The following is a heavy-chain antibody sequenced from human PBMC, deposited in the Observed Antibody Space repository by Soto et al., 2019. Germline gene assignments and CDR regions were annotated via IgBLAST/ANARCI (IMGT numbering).Heavy chain of an antibody. CDR1: GGTFSSYA. CDR2: IIPIFGTA. V-gene: IGHV1-69*01. CDR3: ARAWGDIVVVPAASIYYYGMDV. Sequence: QVQLVQSGAEVKKPGPSVKVSCKASGGTFSSYAISWVRQAPGQGLEWMGGIIPIFGTANYAQKFQGRATITADESTSTAYMELSSLRSEDTAVYYCARAWGDIVVVPAASIYYYGMDVWGQGTTVTVSS. J-gene: IGHJ6*02. D-gene: IGHD2-2*01.